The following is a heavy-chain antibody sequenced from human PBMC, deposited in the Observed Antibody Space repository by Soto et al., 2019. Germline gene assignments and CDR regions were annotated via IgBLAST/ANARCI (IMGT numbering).Heavy chain of an antibody. CDR1: GYSFTSYW. J-gene: IGHJ6*02. Sequence: GESLKISCKGSGYSFTSYWIGWVRQMPGKGLEWMGIIYPGDSDTRYSPSFQGLFTISADKCINTPYLQWCSLKASDTAIYYCARPNSSLYYYGMDVWGQGTTVTVSS. CDR2: IYPGDSDT. D-gene: IGHD6-13*01. V-gene: IGHV5-51*01. CDR3: ARPNSSLYYYGMDV.